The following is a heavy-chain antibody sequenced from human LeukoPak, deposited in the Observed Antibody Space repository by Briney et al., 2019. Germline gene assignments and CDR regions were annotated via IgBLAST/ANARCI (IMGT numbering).Heavy chain of an antibody. CDR1: GFTFSSYG. CDR3: ANGVAGTLDY. Sequence: GGSLRLSCAASGFTFSSYGMHWVRQAPGKGLEWVAVISYDGSNKYYADSVKGRFTISRDNSKNTLYLQMNSLRAEDTAVYYCANGVAGTLDYWGQGTLVTVSS. V-gene: IGHV3-30*18. D-gene: IGHD6-19*01. CDR2: ISYDGSNK. J-gene: IGHJ4*02.